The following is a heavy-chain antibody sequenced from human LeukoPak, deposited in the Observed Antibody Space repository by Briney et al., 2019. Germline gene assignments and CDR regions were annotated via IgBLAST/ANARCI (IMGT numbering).Heavy chain of an antibody. D-gene: IGHD5-18*01. CDR1: GYTFTSYY. CDR3: ARDLLWVWDTAMVSGARYFDY. V-gene: IGHV1-46*01. J-gene: IGHJ4*02. CDR2: INPSGGST. Sequence: ASVKVSCKASGYTFTSYYMHWVRQAPGQGLEWMGIINPSGGSTSYAQKFQGRVTMTRDTSTSTVYMELSSLRSEDTAVYYCARDLLWVWDTAMVSGARYFDYWGQGTLVTVSS.